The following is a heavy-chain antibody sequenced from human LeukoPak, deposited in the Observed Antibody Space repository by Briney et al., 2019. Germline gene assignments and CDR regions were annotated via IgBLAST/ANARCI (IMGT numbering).Heavy chain of an antibody. D-gene: IGHD2-2*01. CDR1: GGSISSGDYY. V-gene: IGHV4-30-4*01. Sequence: SETLSLTCTVSGGSISSGDYYWSWIRQPPGKGLEWIGYIYYSGSTYYNPSLKSRVTISVDTSKNQFSLKLSSVTAADTAVYYCARDREVPAALFDYWGQGTPVTVSS. J-gene: IGHJ4*02. CDR3: ARDREVPAALFDY. CDR2: IYYSGST.